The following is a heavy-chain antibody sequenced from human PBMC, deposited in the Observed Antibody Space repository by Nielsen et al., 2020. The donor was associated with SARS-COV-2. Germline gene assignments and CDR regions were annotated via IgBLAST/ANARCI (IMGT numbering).Heavy chain of an antibody. D-gene: IGHD6-13*01. CDR2: IYYSGST. CDR1: GVSISNTSDY. V-gene: IGHV4-31*03. CDR3: ARDRWQQLVPTY. Sequence: SETLSLTCTVSGVSISNTSDYWGWIRQHPGKGLEWIGYIYYSGSTYYNPSLKSRVTISVDTSKNQFSLKLSSVTAADTAVYYCARDRWQQLVPTYWGQGTLVTVSS. J-gene: IGHJ4*02.